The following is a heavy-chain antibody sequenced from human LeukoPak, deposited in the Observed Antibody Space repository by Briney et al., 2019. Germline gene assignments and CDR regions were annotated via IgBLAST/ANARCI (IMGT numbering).Heavy chain of an antibody. CDR1: GFTFSSYA. CDR3: AKDIAARPAGFDY. D-gene: IGHD6-6*01. V-gene: IGHV3-23*01. CDR2: ISGSGGST. J-gene: IGHJ4*02. Sequence: PGGSLRLSCAAPGFTFSSYAMSWVRQAPGKGLEWVSAISGSGGSTYYADSVKGRFTISRDNSKNTLYLQMNSLRAEDTAVYYCAKDIAARPAGFDYWGQGTLVTVSS.